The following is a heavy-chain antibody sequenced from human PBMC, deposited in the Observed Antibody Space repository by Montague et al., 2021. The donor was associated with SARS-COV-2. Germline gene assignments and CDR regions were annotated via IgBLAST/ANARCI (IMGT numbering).Heavy chain of an antibody. CDR1: GGSINSYY. D-gene: IGHD6-19*01. Sequence: SETLSLTCGVSGGSINSYYWSWIRQPAGKGLEWIGRIYTSGRTNHSPSLKSRVTISVDTSRNHLSLKLTSVTAADTAVYYCARDSRTSGWGYWYYGLDVWGQGTTVIVSS. V-gene: IGHV4-4*07. CDR3: ARDSRTSGWGYWYYGLDV. CDR2: IYTSGRT. J-gene: IGHJ6*02.